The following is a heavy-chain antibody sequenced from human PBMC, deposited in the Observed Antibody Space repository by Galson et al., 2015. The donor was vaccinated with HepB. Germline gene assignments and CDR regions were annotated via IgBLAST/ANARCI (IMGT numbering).Heavy chain of an antibody. CDR2: INAGNGNT. CDR3: ARSNGPLGLAGGWLFDY. J-gene: IGHJ4*02. V-gene: IGHV1-3*01. Sequence: SVKVSCKASGYTFTSYAMHWVRQAPGQRLEWMGWINAGNGNTKYSQKFQGRVTITRDTSASTAYMELSSLRSEDTAVYYCARSNGPLGLAGGWLFDYWGQGTLVTVSS. D-gene: IGHD6-19*01. CDR1: GYTFTSYA.